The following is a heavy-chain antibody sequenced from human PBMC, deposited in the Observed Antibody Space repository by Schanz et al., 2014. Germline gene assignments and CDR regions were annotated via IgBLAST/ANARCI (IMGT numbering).Heavy chain of an antibody. D-gene: IGHD6-25*01. V-gene: IGHV3-66*01. CDR1: GFIVSSTY. CDR2: IYSGVST. CDR3: VKPIKFRGGYTFEG. J-gene: IGHJ4*02. Sequence: EVQLVESGGDLVQPGGSQRLSCAASGFIVSSTYMTWVRQAPGKGLEWVSIIYSGVSTYYADSVKGRFTISRDNSKNTVYLHISSLRLDDTAVYYCVKPIKFRGGYTFEGWGQGTLVTVSS.